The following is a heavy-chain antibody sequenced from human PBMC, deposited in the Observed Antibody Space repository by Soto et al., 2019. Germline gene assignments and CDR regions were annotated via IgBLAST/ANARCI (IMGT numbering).Heavy chain of an antibody. J-gene: IGHJ6*02. D-gene: IGHD3-10*01. CDR1: GGAFRGYY. CDR2: INHSGST. Sequence: SETLSLTCAVYGGAFRGYYWSWIRQPPGKGLDWIGNINHSGSTYYTPSLQSRVTVSLDTSKNHFSLKLSSVTPADTAVYYCARDRYYGSGTYYNFYSGMDVWGQGTTVTVSS. V-gene: IGHV4-34*01. CDR3: ARDRYYGSGTYYNFYSGMDV.